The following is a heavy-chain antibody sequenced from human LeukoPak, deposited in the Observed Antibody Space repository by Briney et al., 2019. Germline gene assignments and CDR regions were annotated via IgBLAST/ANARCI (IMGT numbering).Heavy chain of an antibody. CDR2: INHSGST. Sequence: NPSETLSLTCAVYGGSFSGYYWSWIRQPPGKGLEWIGEINHSGSTNYNPSPKSRVTISVDTSKNQFSLKLSSVTAADTAVYYCARKCPEYNWNDGYYYYMDVWGKGTTVTVSS. CDR3: ARKCPEYNWNDGYYYYMDV. D-gene: IGHD1-20*01. CDR1: GGSFSGYY. J-gene: IGHJ6*03. V-gene: IGHV4-34*01.